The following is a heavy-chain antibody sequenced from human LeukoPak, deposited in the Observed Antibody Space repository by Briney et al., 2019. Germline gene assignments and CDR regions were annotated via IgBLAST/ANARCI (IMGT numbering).Heavy chain of an antibody. Sequence: VASVKVSCKASGYTFTGYYMHWVRQAPGQGLEWMGWINPNSGGTNYAQKFQGRVTMTRGTSISTAYMELSRLRSDDTAVYYCARDPRPRYFDWLLGDNWFDPWGQGTLVTVSS. CDR1: GYTFTGYY. J-gene: IGHJ5*02. CDR2: INPNSGGT. CDR3: ARDPRPRYFDWLLGDNWFDP. D-gene: IGHD3-9*01. V-gene: IGHV1-2*02.